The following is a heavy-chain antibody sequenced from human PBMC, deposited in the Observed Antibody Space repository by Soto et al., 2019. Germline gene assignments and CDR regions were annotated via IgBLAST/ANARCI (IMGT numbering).Heavy chain of an antibody. D-gene: IGHD4-17*01. V-gene: IGHV4-39*01. CDR1: GGSISSRSFY. CDR2: INFNGRT. J-gene: IGHJ5*02. Sequence: QLQLQESGPRLVKPSETLSLTCSVSGGSISSRSFYWAWIRQSPGKGLEWIGNINFNGRTFYNPALKSRVTIFVDTSRNQFSLNVTSVTAADTAVYFCARSQSRTTVIRLQENFFDPWGQGALVTVSS. CDR3: ARSQSRTTVIRLQENFFDP.